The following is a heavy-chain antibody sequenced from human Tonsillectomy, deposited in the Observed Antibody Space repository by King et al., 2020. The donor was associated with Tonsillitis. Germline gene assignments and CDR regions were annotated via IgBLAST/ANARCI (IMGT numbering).Heavy chain of an antibody. CDR2: FAYDVRTK. CDR3: AKDGGSGVGATEGWFDP. V-gene: IGHV3-30*18. D-gene: IGHD1-26*01. CDR1: GFTFSSYG. Sequence: VQLVESGGGVVQPGRSLRLSCAASGFTFSSYGMHWVRRAPAKGLEGLAVFAYDVRTKYFAGSVKGRFTISRDNSKNTLYLQMNSLRAEDTSVYYCAKDGGSGVGATEGWFDPWGQGTLVTVSS. J-gene: IGHJ5*02.